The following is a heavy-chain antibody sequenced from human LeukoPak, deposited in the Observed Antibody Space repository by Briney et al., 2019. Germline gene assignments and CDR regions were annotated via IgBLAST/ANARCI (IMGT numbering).Heavy chain of an antibody. Sequence: GESLKVSCKGSGYRFTDYWIGWVRQLPGKGLEWMGIIYPGDSDTRYSPSFQGQVTISADKSINTAHLQWSSLKASDTAMYYCARGAAGTTPDYYYFGLDVWGQGTTVRVSS. CDR1: GYRFTDYW. CDR2: IYPGDSDT. CDR3: ARGAAGTTPDYYYFGLDV. V-gene: IGHV5-51*01. D-gene: IGHD1-7*01. J-gene: IGHJ6*02.